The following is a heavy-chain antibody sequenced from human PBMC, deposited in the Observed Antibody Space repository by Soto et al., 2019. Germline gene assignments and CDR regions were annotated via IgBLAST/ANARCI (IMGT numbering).Heavy chain of an antibody. D-gene: IGHD3-10*01. V-gene: IGHV1-2*04. Sequence: ASVKVSCTASGYTFTGYYMHWVRQAPGQGLEWMGWINPNSGGTNYAQKFQGWVTMTRDTSISTAYMELSRLRSDDTAVYYCARAPRPTMVRGVIISYYYYGMDVWGQGTTVTVSS. CDR2: INPNSGGT. CDR3: ARAPRPTMVRGVIISYYYYGMDV. CDR1: GYTFTGYY. J-gene: IGHJ6*02.